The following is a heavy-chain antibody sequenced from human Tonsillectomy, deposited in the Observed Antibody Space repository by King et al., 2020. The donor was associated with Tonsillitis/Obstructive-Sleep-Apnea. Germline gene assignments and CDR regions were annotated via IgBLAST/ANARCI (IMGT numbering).Heavy chain of an antibody. CDR1: GGSISSGGYY. V-gene: IGHV4-31*03. Sequence: VQLQESGPGLVKPSQTLSLTCTVSGGSISSGGYYWSWIRQHPGKGLEWIGYIYYSGSTYYNPSLKSRVTISVDTSKNQFSLKLSSVTAADTAVYYCARDGGYSSGWAAGYYYYSGMDVWGQGTTVTVSS. CDR3: ARDGGYSSGWAAGYYYYSGMDV. CDR2: IYYSGST. D-gene: IGHD6-19*01. J-gene: IGHJ6*02.